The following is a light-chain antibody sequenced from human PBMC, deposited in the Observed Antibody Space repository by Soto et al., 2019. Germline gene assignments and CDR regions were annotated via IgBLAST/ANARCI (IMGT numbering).Light chain of an antibody. CDR1: QSVSSN. CDR3: QQYHNWPPWT. J-gene: IGKJ1*01. Sequence: EIVMTQSPATLSVSPGERATLSCRASQSVSSNLAWYQQKPGQAPRLLIYGASTRATGIPVRFSGSGSGTEFTLTISSLQSEDSAFYYCQQYHNWPPWTFGQGTKVVIK. CDR2: GAS. V-gene: IGKV3-15*01.